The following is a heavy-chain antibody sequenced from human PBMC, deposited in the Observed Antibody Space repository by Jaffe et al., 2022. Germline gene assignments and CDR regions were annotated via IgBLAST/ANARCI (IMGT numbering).Heavy chain of an antibody. J-gene: IGHJ4*02. D-gene: IGHD6-19*01. CDR2: INEYESGGST. V-gene: IGHV3-23*01. CDR1: GFTFSSYP. CDR3: AKYRSGWYADY. Sequence: EVQLLESGGGLVQPGGSLRLSCAASGFTFSSYPMSWVRQAPGKGLEWVSTINEYESGGSTVYADSVRGRFTISRDNSKNTLYLQMNSLRAEDTAVYYCAKYRSGWYADYWGQGTLVTVSS.